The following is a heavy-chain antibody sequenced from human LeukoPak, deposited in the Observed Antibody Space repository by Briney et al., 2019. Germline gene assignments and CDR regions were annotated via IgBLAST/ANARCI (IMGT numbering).Heavy chain of an antibody. J-gene: IGHJ4*02. CDR2: ISNDGGNK. V-gene: IGHV3-30-3*01. CDR1: GFTFSNAW. CDR3: ARVVREADDY. D-gene: IGHD1-26*01. Sequence: GGSLRLSCAASGFTFSNAWMSWVRQAPGKGLEWMAVISNDGGNKYYADSVKGRFTISRDNSKNTLYLQMNSLRPEDTAVYYCARVVREADDYWGQGTLVTVSS.